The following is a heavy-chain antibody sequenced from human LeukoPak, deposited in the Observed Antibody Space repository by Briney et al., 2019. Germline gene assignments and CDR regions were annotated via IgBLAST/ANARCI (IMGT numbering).Heavy chain of an antibody. J-gene: IGHJ5*02. CDR1: GASITSGAYY. V-gene: IGHV4-39*07. CDR3: ARRDYAAWFDP. Sequence: SETLSLTCSVSGASITSGAYYWAWLRQPPGKGLEWIGSVYYSGTINYNPSLKGRVSISRDMSKNQFSLNLNSVNATDTAVYSCARRDYAAWFDPWGQGTLVTVSS. D-gene: IGHD4/OR15-4a*01. CDR2: VYYSGTI.